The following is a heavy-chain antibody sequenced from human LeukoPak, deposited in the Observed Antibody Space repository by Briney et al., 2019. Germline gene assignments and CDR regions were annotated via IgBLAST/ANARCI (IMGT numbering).Heavy chain of an antibody. Sequence: GGSLRLSCAASGFTFSSYGMHWVRQAPGKGLEWVAVIWYDGSNKYYADSVKGRFTISRDNSKNTLYLQMNSLRAEDTAVYYCAREPPLYYYDSSGYLDYWGQGTLVTVSS. CDR2: IWYDGSNK. CDR3: AREPPLYYYDSSGYLDY. CDR1: GFTFSSYG. J-gene: IGHJ4*02. V-gene: IGHV3-33*01. D-gene: IGHD3-22*01.